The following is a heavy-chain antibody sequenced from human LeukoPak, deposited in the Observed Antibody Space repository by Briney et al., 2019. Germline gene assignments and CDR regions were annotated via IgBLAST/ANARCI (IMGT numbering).Heavy chain of an antibody. D-gene: IGHD3-22*01. Sequence: GGSLRLSCAASGFTVSSNYMSWVRQAPGKGLEWVSVIYSGGSTYYADSVKGRFTISRDNSKNTLYLQMNSLRAEDTAVYYCASSGAKYDSSGYYHDAFDIWGQGTMVTVSS. CDR3: ASSGAKYDSSGYYHDAFDI. CDR1: GFTVSSNY. CDR2: IYSGGST. V-gene: IGHV3-66*01. J-gene: IGHJ3*02.